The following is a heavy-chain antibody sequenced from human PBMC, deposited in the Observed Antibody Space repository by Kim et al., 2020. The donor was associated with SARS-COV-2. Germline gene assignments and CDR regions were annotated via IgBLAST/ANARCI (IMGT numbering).Heavy chain of an antibody. Sequence: GGSLRLSCAASGFTFSSYAMSWVRQAPGKGLEWVSAISGSGGSTYYADSVKGRFTISRDNSKNTLYLQMNSLRAEDTAVYYCARRGRRDGYNRGVWGQGTTVTLSS. V-gene: IGHV3-23*01. CDR2: ISGSGGST. D-gene: IGHD5-12*01. CDR3: ARRGRRDGYNRGV. CDR1: GFTFSSYA. J-gene: IGHJ6*01.